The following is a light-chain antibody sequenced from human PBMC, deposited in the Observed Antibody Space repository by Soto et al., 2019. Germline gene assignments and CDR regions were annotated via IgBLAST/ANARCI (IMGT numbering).Light chain of an antibody. V-gene: IGLV1-47*01. J-gene: IGLJ2*01. CDR1: SSNIGSNY. CDR3: AAWDDSLWQGV. CDR2: RNN. Sequence: QPVLTQPPSASGTPGQRVTISCSGSSSNIGSNYVYWYQQLPGTAPKLLIYRNNQRPSGVPDRFSGSKSGTSASLAISGLRSEDEADYYCAAWDDSLWQGVFGGGTKVTVL.